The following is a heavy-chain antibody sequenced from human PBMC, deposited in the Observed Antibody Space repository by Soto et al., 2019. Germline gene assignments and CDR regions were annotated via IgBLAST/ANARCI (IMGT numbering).Heavy chain of an antibody. CDR1: GFSFDEYG. Sequence: EVQLVESGGGSVQPGRSLRLSCAASGFSFDEYGMHWVRQGPGKGLEWVSGISWDSGDIYYVDSVKGRFTISRDNAKKFLYLQMTSLRTEDMALYYCARDNDLDRDGPFDYWGEGILVTVSS. CDR2: ISWDSGDI. CDR3: ARDNDLDRDGPFDY. J-gene: IGHJ4*02. D-gene: IGHD2-2*03. V-gene: IGHV3-9*03.